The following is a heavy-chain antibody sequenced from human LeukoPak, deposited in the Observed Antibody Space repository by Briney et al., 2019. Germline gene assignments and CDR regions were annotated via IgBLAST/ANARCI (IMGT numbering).Heavy chain of an antibody. D-gene: IGHD3-10*01. V-gene: IGHV3-53*01. Sequence: GGSLRLSCAASGFTVSSNYMSWVRQAPGKGLEWVSVIYSGGSTYYADSVKGRLTISRDNSKNTVYLQMNSLRAEDTAVYYCARDFWIKYYYGSAWNYWGQGIQVTVSS. J-gene: IGHJ4*02. CDR1: GFTVSSNY. CDR3: ARDFWIKYYYGSAWNY. CDR2: IYSGGST.